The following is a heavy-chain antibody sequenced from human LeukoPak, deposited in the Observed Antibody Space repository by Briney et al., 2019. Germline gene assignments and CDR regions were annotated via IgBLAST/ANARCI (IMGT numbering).Heavy chain of an antibody. Sequence: SVKVSCKASGGAFSSYTISWVRQAPGQGLEWMGRIIPILGIANYAQKFQGRVTITADKSTSTAYMELSSLRSEDTAVYYCARSVVVIAAPDYWGQGTLVTVSS. CDR3: ARSVVVIAAPDY. V-gene: IGHV1-69*02. CDR1: GGAFSSYT. D-gene: IGHD2-21*01. J-gene: IGHJ4*02. CDR2: IIPILGIA.